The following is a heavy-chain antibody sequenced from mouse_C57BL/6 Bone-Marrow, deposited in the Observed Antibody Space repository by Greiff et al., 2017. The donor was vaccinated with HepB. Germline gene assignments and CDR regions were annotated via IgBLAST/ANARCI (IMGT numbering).Heavy chain of an antibody. V-gene: IGHV10-1*01. Sequence: GGGLVQPKGSLKLSCAASGFSFNTYAMNWVRQAPGKGLEWVARIRSKSNNYATYYADSVKDRFTISRDDSESMLYLQMNNLKTEDTAMYYWVGLYDGYYWYLDVWGTGTTVTVSS. D-gene: IGHD2-3*01. CDR1: GFSFNTYA. CDR2: IRSKSNNYAT. CDR3: VGLYDGYYWYLDV. J-gene: IGHJ1*03.